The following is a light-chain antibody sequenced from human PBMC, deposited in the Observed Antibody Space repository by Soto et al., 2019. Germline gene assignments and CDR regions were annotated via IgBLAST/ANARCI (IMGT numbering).Light chain of an antibody. CDR3: QQYGSSPPFT. J-gene: IGKJ3*01. CDR2: GAS. V-gene: IGKV3-20*01. Sequence: EIVLTQSPGTLSLSPGERATLSCRASQSVSSSYLAWYQQKPGQAARLLIYGASSRATGIPDRFSGSGSGTDFTITISRLEPEDFAVYYCQQYGSSPPFTFGPGTKVDIK. CDR1: QSVSSSY.